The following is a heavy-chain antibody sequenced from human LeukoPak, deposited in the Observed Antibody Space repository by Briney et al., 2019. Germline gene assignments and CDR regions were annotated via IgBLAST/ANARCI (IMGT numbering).Heavy chain of an antibody. J-gene: IGHJ1*01. CDR2: ISAYNGNT. CDR1: GYTFTSYG. D-gene: IGHD6-13*01. Sequence: ASVKVSCKASGYTFTSYGISWVRQAPGQGLEWVGWISAYNGNTNYAQKLQGRVTMTTDTSTSTAYMELRSLRSDDTAVYYCASQYSSSWSQYFQHWGQGTLVTVSS. V-gene: IGHV1-18*01. CDR3: ASQYSSSWSQYFQH.